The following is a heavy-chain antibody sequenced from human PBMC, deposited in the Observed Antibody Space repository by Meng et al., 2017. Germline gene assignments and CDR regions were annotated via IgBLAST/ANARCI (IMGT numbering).Heavy chain of an antibody. D-gene: IGHD6-13*01. J-gene: IGHJ6*02. V-gene: IGHV4-38-2*02. Sequence: SETLSLTCTVSGYSISSGYYWGWIRQPPGKGLEWIGSIYHSGSTYYNPSLKSRVTIPVDTSKNQFSLKLGSVTAADTAVYYCARDPAASAASMDVWGQGTTVTVSS. CDR1: GYSISSGYY. CDR2: IYHSGST. CDR3: ARDPAASAASMDV.